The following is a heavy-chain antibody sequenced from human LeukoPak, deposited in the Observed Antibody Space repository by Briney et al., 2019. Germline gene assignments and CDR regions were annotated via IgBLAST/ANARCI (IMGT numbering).Heavy chain of an antibody. CDR2: IRSKIYGGTT. CDR1: GFTFDNYA. Sequence: PGGSLRLSCTASGFTFDNYAMIWFRQAPGRGLEWVGFIRSKIYGGTTEYAASVKGRFTISRDDSKSIAYLQMTSLKSEDTAVYYCVRYSGDADYWGQGTLVTVSS. V-gene: IGHV3-49*03. D-gene: IGHD5-12*01. J-gene: IGHJ4*02. CDR3: VRYSGDADY.